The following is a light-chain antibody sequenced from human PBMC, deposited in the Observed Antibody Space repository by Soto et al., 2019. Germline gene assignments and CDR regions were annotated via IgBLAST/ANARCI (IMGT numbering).Light chain of an antibody. CDR2: GAS. J-gene: IGKJ2*01. Sequence: EIVLTQSPGTLSLSPGERATLSCRASQSVTSNYLAWYQHKPGQAPRLLIYGASSRATGIPDRFSGSGAGTDFALTISRLEPEDFGVYYCQQYGSSPRTFGQGTKLEMK. CDR1: QSVTSNY. V-gene: IGKV3-20*01. CDR3: QQYGSSPRT.